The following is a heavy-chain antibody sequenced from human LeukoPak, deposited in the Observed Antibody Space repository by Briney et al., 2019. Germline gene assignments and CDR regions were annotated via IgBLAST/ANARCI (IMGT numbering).Heavy chain of an antibody. Sequence: GASVKDSCKASGYTFTSYGISWVRQAPGQGLEWMGWISAYNGNTNYAQKLQGRVTMTTDTSTSTAYMELRSLRSDDTAVYYCARSLPYYDSSGSFDYWGQGTLVTVSS. CDR3: ARSLPYYDSSGSFDY. CDR2: ISAYNGNT. CDR1: GYTFTSYG. D-gene: IGHD3-22*01. V-gene: IGHV1-18*01. J-gene: IGHJ4*02.